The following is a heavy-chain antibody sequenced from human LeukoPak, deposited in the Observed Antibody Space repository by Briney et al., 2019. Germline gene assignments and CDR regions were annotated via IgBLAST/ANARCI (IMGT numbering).Heavy chain of an antibody. CDR1: GFTFSSYG. Sequence: GGSLRLSCAASGFTFSSYGMHWVRQAPGKGLEWVAVISYDGSNKYYADSVKGRFTISRDNSKNTLYLQMNSLRAEDTAVYYCANHYYGSGTTGLFDYWGQGTLVTVSS. CDR3: ANHYYGSGTTGLFDY. J-gene: IGHJ4*02. V-gene: IGHV3-30*18. CDR2: ISYDGSNK. D-gene: IGHD3-10*01.